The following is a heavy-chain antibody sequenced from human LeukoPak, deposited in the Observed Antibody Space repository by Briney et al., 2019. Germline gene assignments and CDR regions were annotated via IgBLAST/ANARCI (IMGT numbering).Heavy chain of an antibody. D-gene: IGHD1-26*01. CDR3: ARDGASLNWFDP. CDR2: ISYDGSNE. V-gene: IGHV3-30-3*01. J-gene: IGHJ5*02. CDR1: EFTFSSYT. Sequence: GGSLRLSCAASEFTFSSYTMHWVRQAPDKGLEWVAVISYDGSNEYYADSVKGRFTISRDNSKNTLYLQMNSLRAEDTAVYYCARDGASLNWFDPWGQGTLVTVSS.